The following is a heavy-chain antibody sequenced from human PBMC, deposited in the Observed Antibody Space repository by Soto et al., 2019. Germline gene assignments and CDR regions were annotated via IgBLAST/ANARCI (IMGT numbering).Heavy chain of an antibody. J-gene: IGHJ4*02. CDR2: IYHTGST. D-gene: IGHD6-6*01. CDR3: VSSSSGEYYFDS. CDR1: GYSINSDYY. Sequence: SETLSLTCTVSGYSINSDYYWGWIRQPPGKGLDWIGSIYHTGSTYYNPSLKSRVTISVGTSKRQFSLNLSSVTAADTALYYCVSSSSGEYYFDSWGPGTLVTVSS. V-gene: IGHV4-38-2*02.